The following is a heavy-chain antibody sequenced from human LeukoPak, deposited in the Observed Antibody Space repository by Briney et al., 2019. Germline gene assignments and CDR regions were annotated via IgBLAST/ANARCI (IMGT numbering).Heavy chain of an antibody. Sequence: ASAKVSCKASGYTFNRYGITWVRQAPGQGLEWMGWISPYDGNTNYAQKLQGRVTMTTDTSTSTAYMELRSLRSDDTAVYYCTKDFRSRNIVGATPDAFDIWGQGTMVTVSS. CDR1: GYTFNRYG. CDR3: TKDFRSRNIVGATPDAFDI. D-gene: IGHD1-26*01. V-gene: IGHV1-18*01. J-gene: IGHJ3*02. CDR2: ISPYDGNT.